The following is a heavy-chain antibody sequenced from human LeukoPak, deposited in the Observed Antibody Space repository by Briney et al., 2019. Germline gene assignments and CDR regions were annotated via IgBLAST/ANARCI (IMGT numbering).Heavy chain of an antibody. V-gene: IGHV1-58*02. CDR3: AAVPKFYYDTGASYGVSDYYYMDV. J-gene: IGHJ6*03. CDR2: VVVGSGDT. D-gene: IGHD3-22*01. CDR1: GFTFINST. Sequence: GASVKVSCKASGFTFINSTMQWVRQARGQRLEWIGWVVVGSGDTDYAEKFHERVTISRDLSTTTAYMELSSLRFEDTAVYYCAAVPKFYYDTGASYGVSDYYYMDVWGKGTTVTVSS.